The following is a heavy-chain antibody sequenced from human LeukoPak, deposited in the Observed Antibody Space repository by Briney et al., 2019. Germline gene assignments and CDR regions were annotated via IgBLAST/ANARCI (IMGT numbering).Heavy chain of an antibody. CDR2: ISAYNGNT. Sequence: GASVKVSCKASGYTFTSYGISWVRQAPGQGLEWMGWISAYNGNTNYAQKLQGRVTMTTDTSTSTAYMELRSLRSDDTAVYYCARGGDIVGALPYYYYMDVWGKGTTVTVSS. CDR1: GYTFTSYG. J-gene: IGHJ6*03. D-gene: IGHD1-26*01. CDR3: ARGGDIVGALPYYYYMDV. V-gene: IGHV1-18*01.